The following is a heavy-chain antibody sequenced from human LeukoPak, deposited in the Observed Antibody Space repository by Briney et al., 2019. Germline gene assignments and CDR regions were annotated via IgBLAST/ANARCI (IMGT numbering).Heavy chain of an antibody. V-gene: IGHV3-21*01. D-gene: IGHD6-13*01. CDR3: ARDLAAAAPIGGDY. J-gene: IGHJ4*02. CDR2: ISSSSSYI. Sequence: GGSLRLSCAASGFTFSSYSMNWVRQAPGKGLEWVSSISSSSSYIYYADSVKGRFTISRDNAKNSLYLQMNSLRAEDTAAYYCARDLAAAAPIGGDYWGQGTLVTVSS. CDR1: GFTFSSYS.